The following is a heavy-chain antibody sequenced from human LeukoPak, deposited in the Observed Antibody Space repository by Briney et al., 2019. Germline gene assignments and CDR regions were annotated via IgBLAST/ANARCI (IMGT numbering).Heavy chain of an antibody. CDR1: GFSVRTTY. J-gene: IGHJ4*02. Sequence: PGGSLRLSCAASGFSVRTTYMSWVRQAPGKGLEWVSVLYTGGGTDHADSVKGRFTISRDNSKNTLSLQMNRLRVEDTAVYYCAKEYSGSFSPFPSYFDYWGQGTLVTVSS. V-gene: IGHV3-53*01. CDR2: LYTGGGT. D-gene: IGHD1-26*01. CDR3: AKEYSGSFSPFPSYFDY.